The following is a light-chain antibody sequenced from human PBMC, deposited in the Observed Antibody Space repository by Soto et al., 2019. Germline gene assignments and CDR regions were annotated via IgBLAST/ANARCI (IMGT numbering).Light chain of an antibody. Sequence: MGMTQSPDSLAVSLGERATIYCKSRQSVLHSSNKKKYLAWYQQKPGQPPKLLIYWASTRESGVPDRFRGSGSGTDFTLTISSLQAEDVAVYYCQQYYTTPPYTFGQGTKLEIK. V-gene: IGKV4-1*01. CDR2: WAS. J-gene: IGKJ2*01. CDR3: QQYYTTPPYT. CDR1: QSVLHSSNKKKY.